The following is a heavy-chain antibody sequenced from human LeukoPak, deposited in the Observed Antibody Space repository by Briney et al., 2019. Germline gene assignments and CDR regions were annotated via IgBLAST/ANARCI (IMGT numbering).Heavy chain of an antibody. J-gene: IGHJ4*02. CDR3: ARDSYYFDY. CDR1: RFTFSSYA. D-gene: IGHD6-6*01. Sequence: PGGSLRLSCAASRFTFSSYAMHWVRQAPGTGLEWVAVISYDGSNKYYADSVKGRFTISRDNSKNTLYLQMNSLRAEDTAVYYCARDSYYFDYWGQGTLVTVSS. CDR2: ISYDGSNK. V-gene: IGHV3-30*04.